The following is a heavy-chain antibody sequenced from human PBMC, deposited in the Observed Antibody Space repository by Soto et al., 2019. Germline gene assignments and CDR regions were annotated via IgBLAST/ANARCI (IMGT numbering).Heavy chain of an antibody. J-gene: IGHJ4*02. V-gene: IGHV1-69*13. CDR3: ARDSTPVDRGSSYGLYY. CDR1: GGPFSSYA. CDR2: IIPIFGTA. Sequence: SVKVYFKASGGPFSSYAISLVRQAPGQGLEWMGGIIPIFGTANYAQKFQGRVTITADESTSTAYMELSSLRSEDTAVYYCARDSTPVDRGSSYGLYYWGKGNLVTVS. D-gene: IGHD5-18*01.